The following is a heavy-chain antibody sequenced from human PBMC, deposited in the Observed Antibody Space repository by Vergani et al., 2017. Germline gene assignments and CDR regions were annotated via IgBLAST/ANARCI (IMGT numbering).Heavy chain of an antibody. CDR2: ISGSGGST. J-gene: IGHJ3*02. V-gene: IGHV3-23*01. Sequence: EVQLLESGGGLVQPGGSLRLSCAASGFTFSSYAMSWVRQAPGKGLEWVSAISGSGGSTYYADSVKGRFTISRDNSKNTLYLQMNSLRAEDTAVYYCAKGFDSSGWYGVDAFDIWGQGTMVTVSS. D-gene: IGHD6-19*01. CDR1: GFTFSSYA. CDR3: AKGFDSSGWYGVDAFDI.